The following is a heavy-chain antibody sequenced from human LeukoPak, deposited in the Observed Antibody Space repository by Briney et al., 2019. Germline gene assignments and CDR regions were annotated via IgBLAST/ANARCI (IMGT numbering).Heavy chain of an antibody. CDR2: ISPYSGNT. Sequence: ASVKVSYKTSGYTLTSCGISWVRQAPGQGLEWMGWISPYSGNTNYVQKLQGRVTMTTDTSTSTAYMELRSLRSDDTAVYYCARDLDGSGSYYTDYWGQGTLVTASS. CDR3: ARDLDGSGSYYTDY. D-gene: IGHD3-10*01. V-gene: IGHV1-18*01. J-gene: IGHJ4*02. CDR1: GYTLTSCG.